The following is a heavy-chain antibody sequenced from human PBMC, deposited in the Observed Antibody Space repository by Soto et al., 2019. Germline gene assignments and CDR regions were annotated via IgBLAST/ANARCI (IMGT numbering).Heavy chain of an antibody. V-gene: IGHV3-23*01. J-gene: IGHJ4*02. CDR2: ISGSGGST. Sequence: EVQLLESGGGLVQPGGCLRLSCAASGFTFSSYAMSWVRQAPGKGLEWVSAISGSGGSTYYADSVKGRFTISRDNSKNTLYLQMKSLRAEDTAVYYCAKGEPIVVVTHDYWGQGTLVTVSS. CDR3: AKGEPIVVVTHDY. CDR1: GFTFSSYA. D-gene: IGHD3-22*01.